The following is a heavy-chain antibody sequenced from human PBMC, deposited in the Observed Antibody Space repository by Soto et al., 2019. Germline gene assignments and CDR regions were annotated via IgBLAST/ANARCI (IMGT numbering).Heavy chain of an antibody. J-gene: IGHJ6*02. Sequence: ASVKVSCKASGYTFTGYYMHWVRQAPGQGLEWMGWINPNSGGTNYAQKFQGWVAMTRDTSISTAYMELSRLRSDDTAVYYCAREPPYTNYYYYGMDVWGQGTTVTVSS. CDR2: INPNSGGT. V-gene: IGHV1-2*04. CDR3: AREPPYTNYYYYGMDV. CDR1: GYTFTGYY.